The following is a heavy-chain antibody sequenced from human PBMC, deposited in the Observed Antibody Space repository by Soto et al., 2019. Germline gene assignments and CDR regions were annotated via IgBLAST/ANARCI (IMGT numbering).Heavy chain of an antibody. CDR1: GGSISSGGYY. J-gene: IGHJ4*02. CDR3: ARSGYSYGPNPLLY. CDR2: IYYSGST. V-gene: IGHV4-31*03. Sequence: QVQLQEAGPGLVKPSQTLSLTCTVSGGSISSGGYYWSWIRQHPGKGLESIGYIYYSGSTYYNPSLNSRGTISVDTSKNQFSLKLSSVTAADTAVYYCARSGYSYGPNPLLYWGQGTLVTVSS. D-gene: IGHD5-18*01.